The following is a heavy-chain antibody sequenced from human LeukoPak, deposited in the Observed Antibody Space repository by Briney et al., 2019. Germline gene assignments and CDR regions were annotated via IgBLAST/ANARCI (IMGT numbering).Heavy chain of an antibody. D-gene: IGHD1-26*01. CDR3: ARAARWGRANDY. CDR2: IYYSGST. V-gene: IGHV4-61*08. Sequence: SETLSLTCTVSGGSISSGGYYWSWIRQPPGKGLEWIGYIYYSGSTNYNPSLKSRVTISVDTSKDQFSLKLSSVTAADTAVYYCARAARWGRANDYWGQGTLVTVSS. J-gene: IGHJ4*02. CDR1: GGSISSGGYY.